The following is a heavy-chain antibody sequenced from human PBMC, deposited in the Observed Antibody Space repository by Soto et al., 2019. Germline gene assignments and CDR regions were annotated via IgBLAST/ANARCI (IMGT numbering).Heavy chain of an antibody. V-gene: IGHV4-34*01. CDR3: ARGRGVVTPYYGMDV. Sequence: SETLSLTCAVYGGSFSCYYWSWIRQPPGKGLEWIGEINHSGSTNYNPSLKSRVTISVDTSKNQFSLKLSSVTAADTAVYYCARGRGVVTPYYGMDVWGQGTTVTVSS. CDR2: INHSGST. D-gene: IGHD2-15*01. J-gene: IGHJ6*02. CDR1: GGSFSCYY.